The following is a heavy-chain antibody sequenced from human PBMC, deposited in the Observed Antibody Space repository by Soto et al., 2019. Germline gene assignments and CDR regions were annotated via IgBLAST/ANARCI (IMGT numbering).Heavy chain of an antibody. CDR1: GGSISSSSYY. Sequence: PSETLSLTCTVSGGSISSSSYYWGWIRQPPGKGLEWIGSIYYSGSTYYNPSLKSRVTISVDKSKNQFSLKLSSVTAADTAVYYCAREADVVVPAARRSWFDPWGQGTLVTVSS. V-gene: IGHV4-39*07. J-gene: IGHJ5*02. CDR3: AREADVVVPAARRSWFDP. D-gene: IGHD2-2*01. CDR2: IYYSGST.